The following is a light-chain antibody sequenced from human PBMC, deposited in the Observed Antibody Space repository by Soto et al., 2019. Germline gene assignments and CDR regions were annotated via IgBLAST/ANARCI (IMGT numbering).Light chain of an antibody. V-gene: IGKV1-5*01. Sequence: DIQMRQSPSTLSASVGDSVTITCRASQTVSGSLAWFQHKPGKAPKLLIYDDSTLESGVPSRFSGSGSGTEFTLTISRLQPDDFATYYCQHYSSYSWTFGQGTTVEIK. J-gene: IGKJ1*01. CDR3: QHYSSYSWT. CDR1: QTVSGS. CDR2: DDS.